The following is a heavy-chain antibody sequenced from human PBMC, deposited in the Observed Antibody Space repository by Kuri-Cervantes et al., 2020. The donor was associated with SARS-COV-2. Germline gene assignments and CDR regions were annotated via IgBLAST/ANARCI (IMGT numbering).Heavy chain of an antibody. CDR1: GDSISSGDYY. D-gene: IGHD5-12*01. CDR3: ARDRISGYLYFLDY. Sequence: SETLSLTCTVSGDSISSGDYYWSWIRQPPGKGLEWIGFIYYSGTTSYNPSLKSRVTMSVDTSKNQFSLKLSSVTAADTAVYYCARDRISGYLYFLDYWGRGTLVTVSS. V-gene: IGHV4-30-4*01. J-gene: IGHJ4*02. CDR2: IYYSGTT.